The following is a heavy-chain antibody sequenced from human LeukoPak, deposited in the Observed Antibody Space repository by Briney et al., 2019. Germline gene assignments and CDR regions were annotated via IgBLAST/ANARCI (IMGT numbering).Heavy chain of an antibody. CDR2: SNPNSGGT. J-gene: IGHJ5*01. CDR3: ARGRPVAAAEYYDNWFDP. D-gene: IGHD6-13*01. CDR1: GYTFTCYY. Sequence: ASVKVSCKASGYTFTCYYMHWVRQAPGQGLEWMGWSNPNSGGTNYAQKFQGRVIMTRDTSISTAYMELSRLRSDDTAVYYCARGRPVAAAEYYDNWFDPWGQGTLVTVSS. V-gene: IGHV1-2*02.